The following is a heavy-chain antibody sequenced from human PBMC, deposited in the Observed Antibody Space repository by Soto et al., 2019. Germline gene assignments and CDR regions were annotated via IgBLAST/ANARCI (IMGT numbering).Heavy chain of an antibody. CDR2: INLRGGTT. Sequence: QVQLMQSGAEVRKPGASVRLSCETSGYNFNQYYIYWVRQAPGQGLEWMGIINLRGGTTEYAHKFRGRVTVTGDTSTRTAYMELRSLRSDDTAIYFCARGPDDSDVPRWDYWGQGTLVTVSS. CDR3: ARGPDDSDVPRWDY. V-gene: IGHV1-46*02. CDR1: GYNFNQYY. D-gene: IGHD4-17*01. J-gene: IGHJ4*02.